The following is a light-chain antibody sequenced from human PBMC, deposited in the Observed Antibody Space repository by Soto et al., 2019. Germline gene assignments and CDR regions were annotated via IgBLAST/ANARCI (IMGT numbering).Light chain of an antibody. V-gene: IGKV2-24*01. CDR3: MQVKHVPYT. CDR1: QSLVDTDGDTY. CDR2: KVS. J-gene: IGKJ2*01. Sequence: DVVLTQTSLSSPVALGQSASISCRSSQSLVDTDGDTYLSWLHQRPGQPPRLLIYKVSNRFSGVPDRFSGSGAGTDFTLKISRVEAEDVGVYYCMQVKHVPYTFGQGTKLEIK.